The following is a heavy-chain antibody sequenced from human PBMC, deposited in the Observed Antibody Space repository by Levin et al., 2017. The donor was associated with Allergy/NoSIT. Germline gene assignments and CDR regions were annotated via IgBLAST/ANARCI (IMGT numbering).Heavy chain of an antibody. V-gene: IGHV3-7*04. CDR2: IKQDGSEK. J-gene: IGHJ4*02. D-gene: IGHD3-9*01. CDR3: AREYYDILTGCLFDY. Sequence: GESLKISCAASGFTFSSYWMSWVRQAPGKGLEWVANIKQDGSEKYYVDSVKGRFTISRDNAKNSLYLQMNSLRAEDTAVYYCAREYYDILTGCLFDYWGQGTLVTVSS. CDR1: GFTFSSYW.